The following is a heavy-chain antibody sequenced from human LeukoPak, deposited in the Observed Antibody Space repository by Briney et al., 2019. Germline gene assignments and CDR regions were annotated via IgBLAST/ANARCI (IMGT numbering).Heavy chain of an antibody. Sequence: GGSLRLSCAASGFTFSSYWMSWVRQAPGKGLEWVSSISSSSSYIYYADSVKGRFTISRDNAKNSLYLQMNSLRAEDTAVYYCARDGTYYDFWSGYYTRSDQYYFDYWGQGTLVTVSS. D-gene: IGHD3-3*01. J-gene: IGHJ4*02. CDR2: ISSSSSYI. V-gene: IGHV3-21*01. CDR1: GFTFSSYW. CDR3: ARDGTYYDFWSGYYTRSDQYYFDY.